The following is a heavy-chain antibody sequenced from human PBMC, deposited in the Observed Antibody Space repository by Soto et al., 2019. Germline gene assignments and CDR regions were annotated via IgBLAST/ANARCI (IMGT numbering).Heavy chain of an antibody. V-gene: IGHV4-59*01. CDR3: ASLVYCSGGSCYPSDYYFDY. D-gene: IGHD2-15*01. CDR1: GGSISSYY. Sequence: SETLSLTCTVSGGSISSYYWSWIRQPPGKGLEWIGYIYYSGSTNYNPSLKSRVTISVDTSKNQFSLKLGSVTAADTAVYYCASLVYCSGGSCYPSDYYFDYWGQGTLVTVSS. CDR2: IYYSGST. J-gene: IGHJ4*02.